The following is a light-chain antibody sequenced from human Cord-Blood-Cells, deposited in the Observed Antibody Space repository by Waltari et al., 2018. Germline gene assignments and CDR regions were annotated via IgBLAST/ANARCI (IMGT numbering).Light chain of an antibody. J-gene: IGKJ2*01. V-gene: IGKV1-39*01. CDR3: QQSYSTPYT. CDR2: AAS. CDR1: QSISSY. Sequence: DIQMTHSPSSLSASVGARVTITCRASQSISSYLNWYQQKPGKAPKLLIYAASSLQSGVPSRFSGSGSGTDFTLTISSLQPEDFATYYCQQSYSTPYTFGQGTKLEIK.